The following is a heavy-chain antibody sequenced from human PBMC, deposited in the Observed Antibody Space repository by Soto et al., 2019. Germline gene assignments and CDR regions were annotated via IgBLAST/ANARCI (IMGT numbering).Heavy chain of an antibody. CDR1: GFTFSGDE. CDR2: ISSSGSTI. CDR3: ASERDAEGGYDSGPVYDYCEMDV. Sequence: GGSLRLSCAASGFTFSGDEMNWVRQAPGKGREWVSYISSSGSTIYYADSVKGRFTISRDNAKNSLYLQMNSLSAEDTAVYYCASERDAEGGYDSGPVYDYCEMDVWGQGTTVTVSS. D-gene: IGHD5-12*01. V-gene: IGHV3-48*03. J-gene: IGHJ6*02.